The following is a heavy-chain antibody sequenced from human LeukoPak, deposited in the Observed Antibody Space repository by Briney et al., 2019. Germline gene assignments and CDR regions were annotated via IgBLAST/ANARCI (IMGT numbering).Heavy chain of an antibody. J-gene: IGHJ6*03. CDR3: AKDLSGGAARQYYYYMDV. V-gene: IGHV3-23*01. CDR1: GFTFSSYA. CDR2: ISGSGGST. Sequence: GGSLRLSCAASGFTFSSYAMSWVRQAPGKGLEWVSAISGSGGSTYYADSVKGRFTISRDNSKNTLYLQMNSLRAEDTAVYYCAKDLSGGAARQYYYYMDVWGKGTTVTVSS. D-gene: IGHD6-6*01.